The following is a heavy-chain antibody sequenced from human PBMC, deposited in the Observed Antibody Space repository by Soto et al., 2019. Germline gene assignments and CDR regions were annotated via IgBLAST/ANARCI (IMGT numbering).Heavy chain of an antibody. D-gene: IGHD3-22*01. CDR1: GFIFSGSG. CDR3: ARWVCGSLYDNSGKYDS. V-gene: IGHV3-30*03. J-gene: IGHJ5*01. Sequence: QVQLVESGGGVVQPGRSLRLTCAASGFIFSGSGMHWVRQAPGKGLEGVALVSNDGIRKYYGDSVKGRFTISRDNAENTLYLQMNSLRAEDTAVYYCARWVCGSLYDNSGKYDSWGQGTLVTVSS. CDR2: VSNDGIRK.